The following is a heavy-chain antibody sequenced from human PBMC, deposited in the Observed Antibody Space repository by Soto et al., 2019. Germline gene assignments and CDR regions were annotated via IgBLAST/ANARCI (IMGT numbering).Heavy chain of an antibody. CDR2: IYWDDDK. Sequence: QITLKESGPTLVKPTQTLTLTCTFSGFSLTTSGVGVGWIRQPPGKALEWLGLIYWDDDKRYSPSLKSRLTITKHTSKTQVVLTMTTMHPADTATYFCAHSTTTVTWWFDPWGQGALVTVSS. CDR3: AHSTTTVTWWFDP. J-gene: IGHJ5*02. V-gene: IGHV2-5*02. CDR1: GFSLTTSGVG. D-gene: IGHD4-17*01.